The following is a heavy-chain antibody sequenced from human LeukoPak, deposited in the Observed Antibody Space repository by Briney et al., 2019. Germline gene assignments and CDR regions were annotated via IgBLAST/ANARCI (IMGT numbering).Heavy chain of an antibody. CDR2: IRSKANNYAT. J-gene: IGHJ1*01. V-gene: IGHV3-73*01. CDR1: GFTLSDCT. CDR3: SAGPSGWTEFFQH. Sequence: GSLRLSCAAPGFTLSDCTMHWVRQASGKGLEWVARIRSKANNYATEYGASVKGRFTISRDDAKNTAYLQMNSLKTEDTAIYYCSAGPSGWTEFFQHWGQGTLVTVSS. D-gene: IGHD6-19*01.